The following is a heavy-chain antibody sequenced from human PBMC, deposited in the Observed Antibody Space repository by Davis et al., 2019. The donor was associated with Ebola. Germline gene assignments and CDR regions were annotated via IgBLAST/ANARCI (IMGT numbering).Heavy chain of an antibody. CDR3: ARPSYDSSGYWATRLHWYFDL. J-gene: IGHJ2*01. CDR1: GESFSGFY. Sequence: SETLSLTCAVYGESFSGFYWSWIRQPPGKGLEWIGYIYSSGSTNYNPSLKSRVTISVDTSKNQFSLRLSSVTAADTAVYYCARPSYDSSGYWATRLHWYFDLWGRGTLVTVSS. V-gene: IGHV4-59*12. D-gene: IGHD3-22*01. CDR2: IYSSGST.